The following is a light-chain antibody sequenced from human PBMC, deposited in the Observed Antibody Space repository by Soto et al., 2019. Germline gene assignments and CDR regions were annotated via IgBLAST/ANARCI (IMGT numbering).Light chain of an antibody. CDR2: DAS. V-gene: IGKV3-11*01. Sequence: EIVLTQSPATLSLSPGERATLSCRASQSVSSYLAWYQQTPGQAPRLLIYDASNRATGIPARFSGSGSGTDSALSISSLEPDDFAGYYCQQRSNWPPFSSGPETNVDIK. J-gene: IGKJ3*01. CDR1: QSVSSY. CDR3: QQRSNWPPFS.